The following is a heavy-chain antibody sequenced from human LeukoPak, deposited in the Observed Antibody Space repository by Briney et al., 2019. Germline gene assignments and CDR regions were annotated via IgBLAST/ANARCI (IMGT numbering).Heavy chain of an antibody. CDR2: IYYSGSA. CDR3: ARDRSPEGYYDSSHWDYYHGMDV. Sequence: SETLSLTCTVSGVSFSTYYWSWIRQPPGKGLEWIGFIYYSGSANYNPSLKSRVTISVDTSKNQFSLNLSSVTAADTAMYYCARDRSPEGYYDSSHWDYYHGMDVWGQGTTVTVSS. V-gene: IGHV4-59*01. J-gene: IGHJ6*02. CDR1: GVSFSTYY. D-gene: IGHD3-22*01.